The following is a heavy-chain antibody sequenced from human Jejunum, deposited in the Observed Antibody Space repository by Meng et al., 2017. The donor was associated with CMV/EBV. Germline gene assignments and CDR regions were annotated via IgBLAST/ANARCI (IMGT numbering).Heavy chain of an antibody. CDR2: MNPDNGDT. D-gene: IGHD2-15*01. J-gene: IGHJ6*02. V-gene: IGHV1-8*01. Sequence: NWVRRDPGQGLGWMGWMNPDNGDTGYAQKFQDRFTMTWNTSISTACMELSSLRSEDTAIYYCASHQQYCSGGSCYSLSYYYGMDVWGQGTTGTVSS. CDR3: ASHQQYCSGGSCYSLSYYYGMDV.